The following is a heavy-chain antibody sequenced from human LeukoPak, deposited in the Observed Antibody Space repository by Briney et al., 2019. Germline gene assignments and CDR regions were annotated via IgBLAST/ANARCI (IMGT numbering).Heavy chain of an antibody. V-gene: IGHV3-30*18. CDR2: ISYDGSNK. CDR1: GFTFSSYA. J-gene: IGHJ6*02. D-gene: IGHD3-10*01. CDR3: AKYAEYSVRGPHYYSYGMDD. Sequence: GGSLRLSCAASGFTFSSYAVHWVRQAPGKGLEWVAVISYDGSNKYYADSVKGRFTISRDNSKNTLYLQMNSLRPEDTAVYYCAKYAEYSVRGPHYYSYGMDDWGQGATVTVSS.